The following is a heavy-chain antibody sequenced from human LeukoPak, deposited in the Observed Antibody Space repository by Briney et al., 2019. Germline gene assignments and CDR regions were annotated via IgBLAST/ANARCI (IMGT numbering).Heavy chain of an antibody. V-gene: IGHV4-34*01. CDR3: ASARNHWFDP. CDR1: GESFSKYY. J-gene: IGHJ5*02. D-gene: IGHD2/OR15-2a*01. CDR2: INHSGNT. Sequence: PSETLSLTCAVYGESFSKYYWSWIRQPPGKGLEWIGEINHSGNTNYNPSLKSRVTISIDTSKNHFSLKLSSVAEADTAVYYCASARNHWFDPWGQGTLVTVSS.